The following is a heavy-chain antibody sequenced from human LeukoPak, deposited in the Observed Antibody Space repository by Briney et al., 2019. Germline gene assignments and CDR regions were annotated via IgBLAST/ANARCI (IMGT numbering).Heavy chain of an antibody. Sequence: ASLNVSCTSSGYSFSTFDINWVRQATGQGLEWMGWMNPNSGNTNYAQKFRGRLTMTRDTSISTAYMELSSLRSEDTAVYYCARGGTLVQGVTILYGMDVWGQGTTVTVSS. CDR2: MNPNSGNT. D-gene: IGHD3-10*01. CDR3: ARGGTLVQGVTILYGMDV. CDR1: GYSFSTFD. J-gene: IGHJ6*02. V-gene: IGHV1-8*01.